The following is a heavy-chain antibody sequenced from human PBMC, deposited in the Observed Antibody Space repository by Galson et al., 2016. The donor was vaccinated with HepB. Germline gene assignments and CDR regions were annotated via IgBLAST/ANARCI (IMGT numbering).Heavy chain of an antibody. CDR2: DSMDGRRK. Sequence: SLRLSCAGSGFIFSGYGMHWVRQAPGKGLEWVAADSMDGRRKFYADSVKGRFTISRDNSNNLLFLQMSSLRPDDTAFYYCAKRHEYCPPVGCSVDYWGQGTLVSVSS. CDR3: AKRHEYCPPVGCSVDY. D-gene: IGHD2/OR15-2a*01. CDR1: GFIFSGYG. V-gene: IGHV3-30*18. J-gene: IGHJ4*02.